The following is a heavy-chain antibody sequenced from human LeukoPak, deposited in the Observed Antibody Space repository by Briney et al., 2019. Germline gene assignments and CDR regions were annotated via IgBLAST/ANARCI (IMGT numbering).Heavy chain of an antibody. CDR2: IYSGGTT. V-gene: IGHV3-53*01. J-gene: IGHJ4*02. CDR3: ASPRGGSGNYYQFDY. CDR1: GFPVRSNY. Sequence: GGSLRLSCPASGFPVRSNYMSRAPQAPGRGLEWVSLIYSGGTTYYADSVKGRFTISRDNPKNTLYLQMNSLRVEDTAVYYCASPRGGSGNYYQFDYWGQGTLVTVSS. D-gene: IGHD3-10*01.